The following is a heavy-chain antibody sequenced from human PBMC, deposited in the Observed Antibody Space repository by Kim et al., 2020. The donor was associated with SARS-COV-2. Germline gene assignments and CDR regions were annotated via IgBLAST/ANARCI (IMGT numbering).Heavy chain of an antibody. V-gene: IGHV3-15*01. Sequence: PVKGRLTISSDDSKNTLYLQMNSLKPEDTAVYYCTYDLGDYGGGDCYSRVWGQGTTVTVSS. D-gene: IGHD2-21*02. J-gene: IGHJ6*02. CDR3: TYDLGDYGGGDCYSRV.